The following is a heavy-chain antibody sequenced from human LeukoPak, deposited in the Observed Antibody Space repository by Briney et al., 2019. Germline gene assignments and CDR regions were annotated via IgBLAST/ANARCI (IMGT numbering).Heavy chain of an antibody. D-gene: IGHD3-9*01. CDR1: GFTVSINY. J-gene: IGHJ5*02. V-gene: IGHV3-53*01. CDR3: ARGPYYNILTGYSDRFDP. CDR2: IYSGGST. Sequence: GGSLRLSCAASGFTVSINYMSWVRQAPGKGLEWVSVIYSGGSTYYADSVKGRFTISRDNSKNTLYLQMNSLRAEDTAVYYCARGPYYNILTGYSDRFDPWGQGTLVTVSS.